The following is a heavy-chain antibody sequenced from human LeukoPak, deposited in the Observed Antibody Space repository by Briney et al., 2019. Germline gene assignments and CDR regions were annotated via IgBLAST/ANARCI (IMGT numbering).Heavy chain of an antibody. CDR1: GFTFSSYA. Sequence: PGGSLRLSCAASGFTFSSYAMSWVRQAPGKGLEWVSAISGSGGSTYYADSVKGRFTISRDNSKNTLYLQMNSLRAEDTAVYYCAKDPRALLWFGTGGYFDYWGQGTLVTVSS. CDR3: AKDPRALLWFGTGGYFDY. CDR2: ISGSGGST. D-gene: IGHD3-10*01. J-gene: IGHJ4*02. V-gene: IGHV3-23*01.